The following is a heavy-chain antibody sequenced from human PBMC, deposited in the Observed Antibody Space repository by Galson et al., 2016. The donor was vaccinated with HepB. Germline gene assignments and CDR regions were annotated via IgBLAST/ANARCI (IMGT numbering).Heavy chain of an antibody. CDR2: VSFDGSQK. D-gene: IGHD3-3*01. Sequence: SLRLSCAASGFTFSSYGMHWVRQAPGQGLEWVAVVSFDGSQKYYPDSVKGRFAISRDNSKNTLFLHVSSLISEDTAVYYCAKGLYNDFWSGFPPYYYYVMDVWGQGTTVTVSS. CDR1: GFTFSSYG. CDR3: AKGLYNDFWSGFPPYYYYVMDV. V-gene: IGHV3-30*18. J-gene: IGHJ6*02.